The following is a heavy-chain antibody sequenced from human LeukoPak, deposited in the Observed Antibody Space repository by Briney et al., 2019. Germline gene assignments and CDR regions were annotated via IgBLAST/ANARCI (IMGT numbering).Heavy chain of an antibody. CDR3: AQWSSSPYYYYYGMDV. D-gene: IGHD6-13*01. V-gene: IGHV4-59*01. CDR2: IYYSGST. Sequence: SETLSLTCTVSGGSISSYYWSWIRQPPGKGLEWIGYIYYSGSTNYNPSLKSRVTISVDTSKNQFSLKLSSVTAADTAVYYCAQWSSSPYYYYYGMDVWGQGTTVTVSS. J-gene: IGHJ6*02. CDR1: GGSISSYY.